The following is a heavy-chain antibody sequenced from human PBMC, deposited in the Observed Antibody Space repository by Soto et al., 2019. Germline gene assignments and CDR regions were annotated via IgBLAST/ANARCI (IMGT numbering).Heavy chain of an antibody. D-gene: IGHD3-3*01. CDR3: ARDGTIFGAVIISGSYYFAY. Sequence: GGSLRLSCAASGFTFSSYSMNWVRQAPGKGLEWVSSISSSSSYIYYADSVKGRFTISRDNAKNSLYLQMTSLRAVDTAVHCCARDGTIFGAVIISGSYYFAYWGQGTLVTVSS. CDR2: ISSSSSYI. J-gene: IGHJ4*02. CDR1: GFTFSSYS. V-gene: IGHV3-21*01.